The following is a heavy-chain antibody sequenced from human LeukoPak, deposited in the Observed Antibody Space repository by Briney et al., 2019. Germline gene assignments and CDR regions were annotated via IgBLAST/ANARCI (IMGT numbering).Heavy chain of an antibody. CDR1: GLTFSSYA. D-gene: IGHD1-26*01. V-gene: IGHV3-23*01. Sequence: GGSLRLSCAASGLTFSSYAMSWVRQAPGKGLEWVSAISGSGGSTYYADSVKGRFTISRDNSKDTLYLQMNSLRAEDTAVYYCAKDQWELLIFDYWGQGTLVTVSS. CDR3: AKDQWELLIFDY. CDR2: ISGSGGST. J-gene: IGHJ4*02.